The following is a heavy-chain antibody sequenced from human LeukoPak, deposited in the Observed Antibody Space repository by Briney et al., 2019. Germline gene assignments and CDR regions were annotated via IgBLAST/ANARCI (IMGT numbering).Heavy chain of an antibody. CDR3: AKDYQKGHSYGPSPPWLDY. CDR1: GFTFSSYA. V-gene: IGHV3-23*01. J-gene: IGHJ4*02. Sequence: PGGSLRLSCAASGFTFSSYAMSWVRQAPGKGLEWVSAISGSGGSTYYADSVKGRFTISRDNSKNTLYLQMNSLRAEDTAVYYCAKDYQKGHSYGPSPPWLDYWGQGTLVTVSS. CDR2: ISGSGGST. D-gene: IGHD5-18*01.